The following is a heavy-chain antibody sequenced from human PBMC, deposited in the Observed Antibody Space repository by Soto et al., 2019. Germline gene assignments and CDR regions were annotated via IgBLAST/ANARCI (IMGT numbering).Heavy chain of an antibody. J-gene: IGHJ6*02. CDR2: IYPGDSDT. CDR3: ARQAMYYGMDV. Sequence: GESLKISCNASGYSFTSYWIGWLRQMPGKGLEWMGIIYPGDSDTRYSPSLQGQVTISADKSISTAYLQWSSLKASDTATYYCARQAMYYGMDVWGQGTTVTVSS. CDR1: GYSFTSYW. V-gene: IGHV5-51*01. D-gene: IGHD5-18*01.